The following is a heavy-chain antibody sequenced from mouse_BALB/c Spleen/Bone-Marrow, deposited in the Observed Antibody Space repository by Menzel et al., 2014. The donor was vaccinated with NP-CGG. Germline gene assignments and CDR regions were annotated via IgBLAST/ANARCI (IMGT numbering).Heavy chain of an antibody. CDR3: AGSTPLAY. D-gene: IGHD1-1*01. Sequence: QVQLQQSGAELVRPGSSVKISCKASGYAFSRSWMNWVKQRPGQGLEWIGQIYPGDDDTNYSGKFKGRATLTADKSSGTAYMQLSSLTSEDSALYFCAGSTPLAYWGQGTLVTVSA. CDR2: IYPGDDDT. J-gene: IGHJ3*01. CDR1: GYAFSRSW. V-gene: IGHV1-80*01.